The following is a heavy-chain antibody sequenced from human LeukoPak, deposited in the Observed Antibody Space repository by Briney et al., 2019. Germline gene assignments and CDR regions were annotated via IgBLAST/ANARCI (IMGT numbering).Heavy chain of an antibody. CDR3: ATITSFS. D-gene: IGHD3-16*01. Sequence: GGSLRLSCAASGFTFRNYWMYWVRQAPGKGLEWVSRIKTDGSFTSYADSVKGRYTISRDNTNNMLYLQMNSLRVDDTAVYYCATITSFSWGQGTLVTVTS. V-gene: IGHV3-74*01. CDR2: IKTDGSFT. CDR1: GFTFRNYW. J-gene: IGHJ5*02.